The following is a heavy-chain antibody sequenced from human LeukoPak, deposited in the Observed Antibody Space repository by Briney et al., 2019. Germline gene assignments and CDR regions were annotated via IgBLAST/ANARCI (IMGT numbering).Heavy chain of an antibody. CDR3: ATQAYSDFVY. CDR2: ISGDGSFT. V-gene: IGHV3-7*01. CDR1: GLTLRNYW. D-gene: IGHD4-11*01. Sequence: GGSLRLSCAASGLTLRNYWMAWVRQSPGKGLERVASISGDGSFTDYVASVRGRFTVSRDNADNSMYLQMNSLTAEDTAVYYCATQAYSDFVYWGRGILFSVSS. J-gene: IGHJ4*02.